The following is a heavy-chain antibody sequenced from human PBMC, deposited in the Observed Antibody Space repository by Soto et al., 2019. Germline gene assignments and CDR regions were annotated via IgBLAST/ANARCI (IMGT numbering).Heavy chain of an antibody. D-gene: IGHD2-2*01. CDR3: ARARVVVPAAMTLYSNYGGPYYYYYMDV. Sequence: GGSLRLSCAASGFTFSSYGMHWVRQAPGKGLEWVAVIWYDGSNKYYADSVKGRFTISRDNSKNTLYLQMNSLRAEDTAVYYCARARVVVPAAMTLYSNYGGPYYYYYMDVWGKGTTVTVSS. CDR2: IWYDGSNK. CDR1: GFTFSSYG. J-gene: IGHJ6*03. V-gene: IGHV3-33*01.